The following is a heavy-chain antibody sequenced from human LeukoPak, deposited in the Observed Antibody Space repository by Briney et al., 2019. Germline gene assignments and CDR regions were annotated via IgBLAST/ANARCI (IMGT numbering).Heavy chain of an antibody. CDR3: AKCRNWNTHYFDY. Sequence: GGSLKLSCAASGFTFSSYAMSWVRQAPGKGLEWVSAISGSGGSTYYADSVKGRFTISRDNSKNTLYLQMNSLRAEDTAVYYCAKCRNWNTHYFDYWGQGTLVTVSS. CDR2: ISGSGGST. J-gene: IGHJ4*02. V-gene: IGHV3-23*01. CDR1: GFTFSSYA. D-gene: IGHD1-1*01.